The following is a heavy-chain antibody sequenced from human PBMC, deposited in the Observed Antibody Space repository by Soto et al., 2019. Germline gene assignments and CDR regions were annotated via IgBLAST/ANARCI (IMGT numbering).Heavy chain of an antibody. CDR2: ISAYNGNT. D-gene: IGHD3-3*01. J-gene: IGHJ6*02. CDR3: ARDHYDFWWEINLYYGMDV. Sequence: QVQLVQSGAEVKKPGASVKVSCKASGYTFTSYGISWVRQAPGQGLEWMGWISAYNGNTNYAQKLQGRVTMTTDTTTSTAYMELRSLRSDDTAVYYCARDHYDFWWEINLYYGMDVWGQGTTVTVSS. CDR1: GYTFTSYG. V-gene: IGHV1-18*04.